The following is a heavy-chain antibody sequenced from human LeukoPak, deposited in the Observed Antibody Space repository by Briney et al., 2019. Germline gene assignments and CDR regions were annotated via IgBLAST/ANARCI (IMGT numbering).Heavy chain of an antibody. J-gene: IGHJ4*02. D-gene: IGHD6-13*01. CDR2: INHSGST. CDR3: ARGYRQQPTY. V-gene: IGHV4-34*01. CDR1: GGSFSGFY. Sequence: SETLSLTCAVYGGSFSGFYWSWIRQPPGKGLEWIGEINHSGSTNYNPSLKSRVTISVDTSKNQLSLKLSSVTAADTAVYYCARGYRQQPTYWGQGTLVTVSS.